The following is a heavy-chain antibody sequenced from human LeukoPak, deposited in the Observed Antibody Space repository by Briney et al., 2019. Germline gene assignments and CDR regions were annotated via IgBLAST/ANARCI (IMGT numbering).Heavy chain of an antibody. D-gene: IGHD3-10*01. CDR2: INGGGHST. CDR3: AKFPVGGDYFQY. J-gene: IGHJ4*02. CDR1: GFTFTSYA. V-gene: IGHV3-23*01. Sequence: PGGSLRLSCAASGFTFTSYAMGWVRQAPGKGLEWVSGINGGGHSTYYADSVKGRFTISRDNSKNTLYVQMNSLRAEDTAVYYCAKFPVGGDYFQYWGQGTLVTVSS.